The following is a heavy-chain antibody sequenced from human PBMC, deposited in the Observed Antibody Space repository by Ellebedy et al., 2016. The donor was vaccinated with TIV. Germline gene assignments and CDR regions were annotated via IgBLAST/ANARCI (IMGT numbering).Heavy chain of an antibody. CDR3: ARILRAGSDGDYFDY. D-gene: IGHD3-3*01. J-gene: IGHJ4*02. Sequence: MPSETLSLTCTVSGASFSSRSYYWGWIRQPPGKGLEWIGNIYYSGSTYYSPSLKSRVTISVDTSKNQFALKLSSVTAADTAVYYCARILRAGSDGDYFDYWGQGTQVTASS. CDR2: IYYSGST. V-gene: IGHV4-39*06. CDR1: GASFSSRSYY.